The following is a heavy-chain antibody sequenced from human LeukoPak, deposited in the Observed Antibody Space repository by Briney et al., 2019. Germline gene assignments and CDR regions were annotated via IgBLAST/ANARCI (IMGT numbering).Heavy chain of an antibody. V-gene: IGHV1-2*02. CDR2: INPNSGGT. CDR1: GYTFTGYY. CDR3: ARTIGVTVTTVALFDY. D-gene: IGHD4-17*01. J-gene: IGHJ4*02. Sequence: GASVKVSCKASGYTFTGYYMHWVRQAPGQGLEWMGWINPNSGGTNYAQKFQGRVTMTRDTSTSTVFMELSSLRSEDTAVYYCARTIGVTVTTVALFDYWGQGTLVTVSS.